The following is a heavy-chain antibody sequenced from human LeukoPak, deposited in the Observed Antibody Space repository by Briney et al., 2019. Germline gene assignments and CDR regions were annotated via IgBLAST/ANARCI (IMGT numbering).Heavy chain of an antibody. V-gene: IGHV3-30*02. Sequence: PGGSLRLSCAASGFTFSNYGMHWVRQAPGKGLEWVAFIRYDGSNKYYADSVKGRFTISRDNSKNTLYLQMNSLRAEDTAVYYCAKDLLTIFGLESYYFDYWGQGTLVTVSS. CDR1: GFTFSNYG. CDR3: AKDLLTIFGLESYYFDY. CDR2: IRYDGSNK. J-gene: IGHJ4*02. D-gene: IGHD3-3*01.